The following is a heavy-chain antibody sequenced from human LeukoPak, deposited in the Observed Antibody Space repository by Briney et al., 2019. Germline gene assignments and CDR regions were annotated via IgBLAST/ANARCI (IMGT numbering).Heavy chain of an antibody. D-gene: IGHD2-15*01. Sequence: GGSLRLSCAASGFTFSSYEMNWVRQAPGKGLEWVSYISSSGSTRYYADSVKGRFTMSRDNAKNSLYLLLNSLRAEDTAVYYCAREVVVAATRYMDVWGKGTTVTISS. CDR1: GFTFSSYE. CDR2: ISSSGSTR. J-gene: IGHJ6*03. CDR3: AREVVVAATRYMDV. V-gene: IGHV3-48*03.